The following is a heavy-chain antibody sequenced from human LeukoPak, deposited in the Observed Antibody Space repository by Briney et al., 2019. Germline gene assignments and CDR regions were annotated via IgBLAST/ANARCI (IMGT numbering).Heavy chain of an antibody. D-gene: IGHD2-2*01. Sequence: SETLSLTCAVYGGSLSGYYWSWIRQPPGKGLEWIGEINHSGSTNYNPSLKSRVTISVDTSKDQFSLKLSSVTAADTAVYYCARGRGPGRVVVPAATWFDPWGQGTLVTVSS. CDR2: INHSGST. CDR1: GGSLSGYY. V-gene: IGHV4-34*01. CDR3: ARGRGPGRVVVPAATWFDP. J-gene: IGHJ5*02.